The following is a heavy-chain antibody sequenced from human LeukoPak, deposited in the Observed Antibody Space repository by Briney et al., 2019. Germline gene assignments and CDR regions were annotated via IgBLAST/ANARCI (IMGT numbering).Heavy chain of an antibody. Sequence: GGSLRLSCEASGFTFSSYGITWVRQAPGKGLEWVSGISGGCDTTHYAASVKGRFTISRDNSKNTLYLQMNSLRAEDTAVYYCARDNSMGDSAWWFDPWGQGTLVTVSS. CDR2: ISGGCDTT. CDR3: ARDNSMGDSAWWFDP. V-gene: IGHV3-23*01. J-gene: IGHJ5*02. D-gene: IGHD5-12*01. CDR1: GFTFSSYG.